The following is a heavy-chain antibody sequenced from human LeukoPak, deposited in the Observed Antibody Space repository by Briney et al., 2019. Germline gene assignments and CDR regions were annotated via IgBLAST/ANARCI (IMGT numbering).Heavy chain of an antibody. V-gene: IGHV3-9*01. CDR3: AKAPLHGISYYFDY. CDR2: ISWNSGSI. Sequence: GGSLRLSCAASGFTFNGYWMSWVRQAPGKGLEWVSGISWNSGSIGYADSVKGRFTISRDNAKNSLYLQMNSLRAEDTALYYCAKAPLHGISYYFDYWGQGSLVTVSS. D-gene: IGHD1-14*01. CDR1: GFTFNGYW. J-gene: IGHJ4*02.